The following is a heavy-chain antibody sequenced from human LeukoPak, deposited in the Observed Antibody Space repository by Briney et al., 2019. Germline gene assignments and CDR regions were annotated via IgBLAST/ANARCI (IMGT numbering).Heavy chain of an antibody. D-gene: IGHD5-24*01. V-gene: IGHV4-61*02. Sequence: SETLSLTCSVSGASVSTTAYFWNWIRQPAGEGLEWIGRIYASGNTHYNPSLKSRVTMSLDTSKNQFSLTLNSVTAADSAVYFCASYREAYDLYPHGLDVWGRGTVVTVSS. CDR1: GASVSTTAYF. CDR3: ASYREAYDLYPHGLDV. J-gene: IGHJ3*01. CDR2: IYASGNT.